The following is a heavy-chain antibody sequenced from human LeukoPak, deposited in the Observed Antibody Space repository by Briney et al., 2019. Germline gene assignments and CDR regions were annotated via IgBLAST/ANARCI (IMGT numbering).Heavy chain of an antibody. CDR2: IRSSGGST. CDR1: GFTFSSYA. J-gene: IGHJ4*02. V-gene: IGHV3-23*01. Sequence: GGSLRLSCAVSGFTFSSYAMSWVRQAPGKGLEWVSVIRSSGGSTYYADCVKGRFTISRDNSKNTLYLQMNSLRAEDTAVYYCAREGSYESDFDYWGQGTLVTVSS. D-gene: IGHD1-26*01. CDR3: AREGSYESDFDY.